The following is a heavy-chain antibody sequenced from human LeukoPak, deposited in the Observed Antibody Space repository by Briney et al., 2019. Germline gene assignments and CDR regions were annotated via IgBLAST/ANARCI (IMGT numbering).Heavy chain of an antibody. D-gene: IGHD1-26*01. J-gene: IGHJ4*02. CDR1: GGSFSGYY. V-gene: IGHV4-34*01. Sequence: SETLSLTCAVYGGSFSGYYWSWIRQPPGKGLEWIGEINHSGSTNYNPSLKSRVTISVDTSKNQFSLKLSSVTAADTAVYYCARHLELNLHDWGQGTLVTVSS. CDR2: INHSGST. CDR3: ARHLELNLHD.